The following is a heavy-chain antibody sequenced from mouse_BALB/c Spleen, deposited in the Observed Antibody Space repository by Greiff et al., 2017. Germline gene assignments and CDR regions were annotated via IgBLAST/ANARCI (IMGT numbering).Heavy chain of an antibody. D-gene: IGHD3-2*01. CDR2: ISSGGSYT. CDR1: GFTFSSYA. J-gene: IGHJ3*01. V-gene: IGHV5-9-3*01. CDR3: AIDSSGYGFAY. Sequence: EVKVVESGGGLVKPGGSLKLSCAASGFTFSSYAMSWVRQTPEKRLEWVATISSGGSYTYYPDSVKGRFTISRDNAKNTLYLQMSSLRSEDTAMYYCAIDSSGYGFAYWGQGTLVTVSA.